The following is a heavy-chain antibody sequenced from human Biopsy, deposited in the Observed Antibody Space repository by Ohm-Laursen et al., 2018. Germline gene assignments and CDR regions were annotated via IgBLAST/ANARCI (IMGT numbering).Heavy chain of an antibody. CDR1: GYSFTTYD. Sequence: AASVKVSCKASGYSFTTYDVNWVRQARGQGLEWMGWMIPNSGKTGYAQRFQGRVTLTMNTSIGTAYMELSGLRSEDTAVYYCARGSPRRVSIFEASIYWFDTWGQGTLVTVSS. J-gene: IGHJ5*02. CDR2: MIPNSGKT. D-gene: IGHD6-6*01. CDR3: ARGSPRRVSIFEASIYWFDT. V-gene: IGHV1-8*01.